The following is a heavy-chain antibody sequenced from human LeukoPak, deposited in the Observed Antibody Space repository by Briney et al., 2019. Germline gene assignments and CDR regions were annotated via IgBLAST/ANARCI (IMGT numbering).Heavy chain of an antibody. CDR2: IYYSGST. D-gene: IGHD4-23*01. J-gene: IGHJ4*02. CDR1: GDSISSYY. V-gene: IGHV4-59*12. CDR3: ARVAPDYGGNWAYDY. Sequence: PSETLSLTCTVSGDSISSYYWSWIRQPPGKGLEWIGYIYYSGSTNYNPSLKSRVTISVDTSKNQFSLKLSSVTAADTAVYYCARVAPDYGGNWAYDYWGQGTLVTVSS.